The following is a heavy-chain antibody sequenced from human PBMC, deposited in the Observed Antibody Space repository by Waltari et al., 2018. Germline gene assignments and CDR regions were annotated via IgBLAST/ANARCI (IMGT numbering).Heavy chain of an antibody. V-gene: IGHV4-39*07. Sequence: QLQLQESGPGLVKPSETLSLTCTVSGGSISSSSYSWGWIRQPPGKGLEWIGSIYYSGSTYYNPSLKSRVTISVDTSKNQFSLKLSSVTAADTAVYYCASCSSSWYVFNYWGQGTLVTVSS. CDR2: IYYSGST. CDR3: ASCSSSWYVFNY. D-gene: IGHD6-13*01. J-gene: IGHJ4*02. CDR1: GGSISSSSYS.